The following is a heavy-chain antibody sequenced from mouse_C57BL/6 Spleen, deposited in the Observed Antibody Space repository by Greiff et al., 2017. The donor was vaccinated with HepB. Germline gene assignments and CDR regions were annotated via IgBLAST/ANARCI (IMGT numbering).Heavy chain of an antibody. Sequence: EVMLVESGGGLVKPGGSLKLSCAASGFTFSDYGMHWVRQAPEKGLEWVAYISSGSSTIYYADTLKGRITISRDNAKNTLFLQMTSLRSEDTAMYYCAGGYYGSSYRYFDVWGTGTTVTVSS. J-gene: IGHJ1*03. CDR2: ISSGSSTI. CDR3: AGGYYGSSYRYFDV. CDR1: GFTFSDYG. V-gene: IGHV5-17*01. D-gene: IGHD1-1*01.